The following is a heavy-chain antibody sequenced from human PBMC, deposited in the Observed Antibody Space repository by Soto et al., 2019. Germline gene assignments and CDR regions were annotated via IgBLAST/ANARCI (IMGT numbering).Heavy chain of an antibody. Sequence: SETLSLTCTVSGGSISSGGYYWSWTRQHPGKGLEWIGYIYYSGSTYYNPSLKSRVTISVDTSKNQFSLKLSSVTAADTAVYYCARYCGGDCYSVWGQGTLVTVSS. D-gene: IGHD2-21*02. CDR2: IYYSGST. V-gene: IGHV4-31*03. CDR3: ARYCGGDCYSV. J-gene: IGHJ4*02. CDR1: GGSISSGGYY.